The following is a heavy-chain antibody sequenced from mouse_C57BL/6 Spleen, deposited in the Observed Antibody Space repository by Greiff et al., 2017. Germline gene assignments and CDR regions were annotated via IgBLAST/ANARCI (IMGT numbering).Heavy chain of an antibody. V-gene: IGHV1-50*01. J-gene: IGHJ2*01. CDR2: IDPSDSYT. Sequence: QVQLQQPGAELVKPGASVKLSCKASGYTFTSYWMQWVKQRPGQGLEWIGEIDPSDSYTNYNEKFKGKATLTVDTSSSTAYVQLSSLTSKDSAVYYCARALDTTVVASYYFDYWGQGTTLTVSS. CDR1: GYTFTSYW. D-gene: IGHD1-1*01. CDR3: ARALDTTVVASYYFDY.